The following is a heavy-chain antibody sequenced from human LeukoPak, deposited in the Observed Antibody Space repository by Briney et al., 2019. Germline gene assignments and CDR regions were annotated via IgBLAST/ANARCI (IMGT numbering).Heavy chain of an antibody. CDR2: ISWNSGSI. CDR1: GFTFVDYA. J-gene: IGHJ4*02. Sequence: PGGSLRLSCAASGFTFVDYAMHSVRQAPGKGLEWVSGISWNSGSIGYADSVKGRFTISRDNAKNSLYLQMNSLRAEDTALYYCAKARLGSYDSWGPIDYWGQGTLVTVSS. CDR3: AKARLGSYDSWGPIDY. V-gene: IGHV3-9*01. D-gene: IGHD3-22*01.